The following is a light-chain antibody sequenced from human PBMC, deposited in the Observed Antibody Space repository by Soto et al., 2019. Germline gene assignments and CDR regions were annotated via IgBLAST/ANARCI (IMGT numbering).Light chain of an antibody. V-gene: IGLV2-14*01. CDR1: SNDVGGYNF. J-gene: IGLJ2*01. CDR3: SSYTSSSTLV. Sequence: QSALTQPASVSGSPGQSITISCTGSSNDVGGYNFVSWYQQHPGKAPKLMIYAVSNRPSGVSNRFSGSKSGNTASLTISGLHTEDDADYYCSSYTSSSTLVFGGGTKLTVL. CDR2: AVS.